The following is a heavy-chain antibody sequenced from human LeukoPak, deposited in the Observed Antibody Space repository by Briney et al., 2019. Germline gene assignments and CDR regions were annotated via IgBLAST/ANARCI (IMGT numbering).Heavy chain of an antibody. J-gene: IGHJ4*02. V-gene: IGHV1-2*02. CDR1: GYTFTGYY. Sequence: ASVKVSCKASGYTFTGYYMHWVRQAPGQGLEWMGWINLNSGGTNYAQKFQGRVTMTRDTSISTAYMELSRLRSDDTAVYYCARDVRTYYYDSSGYGYWGQGTLVTVSS. D-gene: IGHD3-22*01. CDR3: ARDVRTYYYDSSGYGY. CDR2: INLNSGGT.